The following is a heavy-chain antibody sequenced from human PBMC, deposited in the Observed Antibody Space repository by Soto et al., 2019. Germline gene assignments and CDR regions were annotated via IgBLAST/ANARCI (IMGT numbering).Heavy chain of an antibody. J-gene: IGHJ4*02. V-gene: IGHV3-30*18. CDR1: GFTFSSYG. Sequence: PGGSLRLSCAASGFTFSSYGMHWVRQAPGKGLEWVAVISYDGSNKYYADSVKGRFTISRDNSKNTLYLQMNSLRAEDTAVYYCAKDYKYGVTYYYDSSGYPTPFFDYWGQGTLVTVSS. CDR2: ISYDGSNK. CDR3: AKDYKYGVTYYYDSSGYPTPFFDY. D-gene: IGHD3-22*01.